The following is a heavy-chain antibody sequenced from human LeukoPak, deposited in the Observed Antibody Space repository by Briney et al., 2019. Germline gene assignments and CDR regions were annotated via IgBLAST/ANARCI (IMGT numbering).Heavy chain of an antibody. CDR2: IYPGDSDT. V-gene: IGHV5-51*01. CDR1: GSIFTSYW. CDR3: ARHSGLGGGWYGGHY. D-gene: IGHD6-19*01. J-gene: IGHJ4*02. Sequence: GKSLQISCKGSGSIFTSYWIGWVRQMPGKGLEWMGIIYPGDSDTRYSPSFQGQVTISADKSISTAYLQWSSQKASDTAMYYWARHSGLGGGWYGGHYWGEGTLVSVSS.